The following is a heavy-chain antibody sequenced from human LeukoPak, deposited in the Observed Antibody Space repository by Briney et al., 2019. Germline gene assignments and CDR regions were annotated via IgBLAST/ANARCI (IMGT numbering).Heavy chain of an antibody. Sequence: ASVRVSCKASGYTFTSYGISWVRQAPGQGLEWMGWISAYNGNTNYAQKLQGRVTMTTDTSTSTAYMELRSLRSDDTAVYYCARWKGVGATGTFDIWGQGTMVTVSS. D-gene: IGHD1-26*01. CDR3: ARWKGVGATGTFDI. CDR2: ISAYNGNT. V-gene: IGHV1-18*01. CDR1: GYTFTSYG. J-gene: IGHJ3*02.